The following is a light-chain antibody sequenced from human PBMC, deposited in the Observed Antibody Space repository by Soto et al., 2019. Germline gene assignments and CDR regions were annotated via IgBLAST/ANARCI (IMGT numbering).Light chain of an antibody. V-gene: IGKV3-20*01. CDR1: QSVSSN. J-gene: IGKJ4*01. Sequence: FTPSPAAPSLSPGGSATLSCRASQSVSSNLAWYQQKPGQAPRLLIYGASSRATGVPDRFSASGSATDFSLTIRRLEPEDSAVYYCQQFGSSGPLTFGGGTKVDIK. CDR3: QQFGSSGPLT. CDR2: GAS.